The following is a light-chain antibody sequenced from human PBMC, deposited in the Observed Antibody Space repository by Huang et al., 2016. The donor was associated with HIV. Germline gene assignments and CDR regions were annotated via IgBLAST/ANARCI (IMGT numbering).Light chain of an antibody. CDR2: DAS. CDR1: QDISNY. Sequence: DIQMTQSPSSLSASVGDRVTITCQASQDISNYLNWYQQKPGKVPKLLIYDASNWETGVPSRFSGSGSGTDFTFTISSLQPEDIATYYCQQYDNLPLTFGGGTKVEIK. CDR3: QQYDNLPLT. J-gene: IGKJ4*01. V-gene: IGKV1-33*01.